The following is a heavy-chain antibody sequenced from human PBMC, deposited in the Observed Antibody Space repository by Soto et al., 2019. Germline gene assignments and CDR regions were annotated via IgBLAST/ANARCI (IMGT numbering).Heavy chain of an antibody. J-gene: IGHJ6*02. CDR2: INHSGST. Sequence: SETLSLTCAVYGLSFSGYYWSWIRQPPGKGLEWIGEINHSGSTNYNPSLKSRVTISVDTSKNQFSLKLSSVTAADTAVYYCNQLLSDNYYYGMDVWGQGTTVTVSS. CDR1: GLSFSGYY. V-gene: IGHV4-34*01. CDR3: NQLLSDNYYYGMDV. D-gene: IGHD2-2*01.